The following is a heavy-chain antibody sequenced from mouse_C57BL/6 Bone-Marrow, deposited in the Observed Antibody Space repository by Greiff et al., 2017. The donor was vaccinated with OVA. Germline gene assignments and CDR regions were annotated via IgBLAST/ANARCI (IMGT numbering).Heavy chain of an antibody. V-gene: IGHV3-6*01. CDR1: GYSITSGYY. J-gene: IGHJ4*01. CDR2: ISYDGSN. CDR3: ARGPYYYGMDD. Sequence: EVQLVESGPGLVKPSQSLSLTCSVTGYSITSGYYWNWIRQFPGNKLEWMGYISYDGSNNYNPSLKNRISITRDTSKNQFFLKLNSVTTEDTATYYCARGPYYYGMDDWGQGTSVTVSS.